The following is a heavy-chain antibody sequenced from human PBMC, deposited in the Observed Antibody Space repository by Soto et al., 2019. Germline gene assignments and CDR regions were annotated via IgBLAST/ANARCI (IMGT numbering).Heavy chain of an antibody. V-gene: IGHV4-59*01. CDR2: IYYSGKT. CDR1: GGSISSFY. CDR3: ARGFSYYYYMDV. Sequence: PSETLSLTCTVSGGSISSFYWSWIRQSPGKGLAWIGSIYYSGKTNYNPSLTSRVAISVDTSKNQFSLKMNSVTAADTAVYYCARGFSYYYYMDVWGKGTTVTVS. J-gene: IGHJ6*03.